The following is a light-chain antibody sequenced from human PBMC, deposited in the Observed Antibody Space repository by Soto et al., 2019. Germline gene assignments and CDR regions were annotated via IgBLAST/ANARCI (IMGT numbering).Light chain of an antibody. CDR3: QQYESTPPT. V-gene: IGKV4-1*01. J-gene: IGKJ2*01. CDR1: QSVLYNSNNKNY. Sequence: DIVMTQSPDSLAVSLGERATINCKSSQSVLYNSNNKNYLAWYQQRPGQPPKLLIYWASTRESGVPDRFSGRGSGTDFTLTVTSLQAEYVAVYYCQQYESTPPTFGQGTKLEIK. CDR2: WAS.